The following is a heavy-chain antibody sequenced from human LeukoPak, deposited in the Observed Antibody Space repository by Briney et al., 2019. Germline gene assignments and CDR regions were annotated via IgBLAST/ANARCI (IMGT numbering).Heavy chain of an antibody. V-gene: IGHV3-23*01. CDR1: GFTFSSYA. D-gene: IGHD5/OR15-5a*01. CDR2: ISGPGGSL. CDR3: AKRVGLVSAPLYYFDV. J-gene: IGHJ4*02. Sequence: AGGSLRLXCAASGFTFSSYAMRWVRQAPGKGLEWVSAISGPGGSLDYADSVKGRFTISRDNSKNTLFLQMNSLRAEDTAIYYCAKRVGLVSAPLYYFDVWGQGTLVTVSS.